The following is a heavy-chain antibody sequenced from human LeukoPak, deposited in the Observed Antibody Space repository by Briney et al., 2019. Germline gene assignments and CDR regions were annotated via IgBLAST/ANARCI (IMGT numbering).Heavy chain of an antibody. CDR3: ASGNSGYDTNNWFDP. CDR2: IYYSGST. D-gene: IGHD5-12*01. Sequence: PSQTLSLTCTVSGGSISSGGYYWSWIRQHPGKGLEWIGYIYYSGSTYYNPSLKSRVTISVDTSKNQFSLKLSSVTAADTAVYYCASGNSGYDTNNWFDPWGQGTLVTASS. V-gene: IGHV4-31*03. J-gene: IGHJ5*02. CDR1: GGSISSGGYY.